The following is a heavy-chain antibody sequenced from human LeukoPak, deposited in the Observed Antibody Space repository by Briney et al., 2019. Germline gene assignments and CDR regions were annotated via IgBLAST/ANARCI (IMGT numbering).Heavy chain of an antibody. CDR3: TTIHC. CDR1: GFPFSSWP. V-gene: IGHV3-33*05. Sequence: PGGSLRLSCAASGFPFSSWPVDWVRQAPGRGLEWITTISHDGSQTYYADSVKGRFIISRDNSKNTLSLQMNSLRVEDTGMYYCTTIHCWGQGTLITVSS. J-gene: IGHJ4*02. CDR2: ISHDGSQT.